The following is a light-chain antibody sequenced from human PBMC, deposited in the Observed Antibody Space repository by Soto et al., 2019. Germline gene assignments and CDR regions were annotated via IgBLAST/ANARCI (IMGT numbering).Light chain of an antibody. Sequence: QSVLTQPPSASGAPGRRVTISCSGSGSNIGTNYVYWYQHLPGTAPKLLIFDTKQRPSGVPDRFSGSKSGTSASLAISGLRSEDEADYYCAAWDDSLSGLVFGGGTKLTVL. CDR3: AAWDDSLSGLV. CDR1: GSNIGTNY. V-gene: IGLV1-47*02. J-gene: IGLJ2*01. CDR2: DTK.